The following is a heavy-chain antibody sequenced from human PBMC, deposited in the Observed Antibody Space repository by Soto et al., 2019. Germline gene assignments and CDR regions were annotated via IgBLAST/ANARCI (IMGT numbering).Heavy chain of an antibody. CDR2: IKSKTDGGTT. CDR1: GFTFSNAW. D-gene: IGHD4-4*01. V-gene: IGHV3-15*01. J-gene: IGHJ4*02. CDR3: TTDLYFSMTPVNY. Sequence: EVQLVESGGGLVKPGGSLRLSCAASGFTFSNAWMSWVCQAPGKGLEWVGRIKSKTDGGTTDYAAPVKGRFTISRDDSKNTLYLQMNSLKTEDTAVYYCTTDLYFSMTPVNYWGQGTLVTVSS.